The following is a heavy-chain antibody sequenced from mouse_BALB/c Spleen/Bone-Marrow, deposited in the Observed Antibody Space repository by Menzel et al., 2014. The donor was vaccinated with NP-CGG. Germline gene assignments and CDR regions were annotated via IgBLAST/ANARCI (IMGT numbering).Heavy chain of an antibody. D-gene: IGHD3-3*01. Sequence: EVQVVESGPSLVKPSQTLSLPCSVTGDSITNAYWNWIRKFPGNKIDYMGYISYSGNTYYNPSLKSRISITRDTSKNQFYLQLNSVTTEGTATYSCARGTGYYFDYWGQGTTLTVSS. CDR1: GDSITNAY. V-gene: IGHV3-8*02. CDR3: ARGTGYYFDY. CDR2: ISYSGNT. J-gene: IGHJ2*01.